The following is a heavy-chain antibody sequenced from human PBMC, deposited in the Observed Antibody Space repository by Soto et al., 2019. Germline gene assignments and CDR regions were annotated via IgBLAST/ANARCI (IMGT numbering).Heavy chain of an antibody. CDR3: ARRIHHYNTGEFVFDY. Sequence: QVQLQESGPGLVKPPETLSLTCTISNGSISPYYWSWIRQSPGQGLEWIGYIFHTGVTNHNPSLRGRVTVSIDTSRNKFALNLSSVTAADTAMFFCARRIHHYNTGEFVFDYWGQGALVTVSS. J-gene: IGHJ4*02. CDR1: NGSISPYY. V-gene: IGHV4-59*01. D-gene: IGHD3-22*01. CDR2: IFHTGVT.